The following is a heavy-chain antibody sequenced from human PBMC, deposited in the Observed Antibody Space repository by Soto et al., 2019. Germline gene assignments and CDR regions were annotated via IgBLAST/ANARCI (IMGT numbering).Heavy chain of an antibody. J-gene: IGHJ5*02. Sequence: ASVKVSCKASGFSFTGYFIHWLRQAPGPGLEWRGWINAHSGGTEYAQKCQGRVTLTRDTSIATAYLTLTSLTSDDTALYYCAKHLTRQLADCLDPWGQGTQVTV. D-gene: IGHD2-21*01. V-gene: IGHV1-2*02. CDR1: GFSFTGYF. CDR3: AKHLTRQLADCLDP. CDR2: INAHSGGT.